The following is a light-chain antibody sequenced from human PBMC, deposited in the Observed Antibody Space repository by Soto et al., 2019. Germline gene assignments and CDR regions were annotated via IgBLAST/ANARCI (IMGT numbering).Light chain of an antibody. CDR1: QSVIGNY. V-gene: IGKV3-20*01. CDR2: GAS. CDR3: HQYGASQLPGSSPLP. Sequence: ENVLTQSPGTLSLSPGERATLSCRASQSVIGNYLAWYQQKPGQAPRLLVYGASSRATGIPDRFSGSGSGTDFTLTISRLQTEDFAVYYCHQYGASQLPGSSPLPFGGGTKVEIK. J-gene: IGKJ4*01.